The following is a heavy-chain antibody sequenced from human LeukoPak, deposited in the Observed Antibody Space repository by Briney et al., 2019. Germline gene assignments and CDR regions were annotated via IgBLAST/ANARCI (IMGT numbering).Heavy chain of an antibody. CDR1: GGTFSSYA. CDR2: IIPIFGTA. V-gene: IGHV1-69*06. J-gene: IGHJ5*02. D-gene: IGHD3-16*01. CDR3: ARDSARERGLWFDP. Sequence: SVKVSCKASGGTFSSYAISWVRQAPGQGLEWTGGIIPIFGTANYAQKFQGRVTITADKSTSTAYMELSSLRSEDTAVYYCARDSARERGLWFDPWGQGTLVTVSS.